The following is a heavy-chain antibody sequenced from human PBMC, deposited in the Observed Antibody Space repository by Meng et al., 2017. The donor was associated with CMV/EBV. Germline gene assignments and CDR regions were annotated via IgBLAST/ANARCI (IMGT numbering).Heavy chain of an antibody. CDR3: ARDGVSIVGATTVDY. CDR2: ISAYNGNT. V-gene: IGHV1-18*01. CDR1: GYTFTSYG. Sequence: ASVKVSCKASGYTFTSYGISWVRQAPGQGLEWMGWISAYNGNTNYAQKLQGRATMTTDTSTSTAYMELRSLRSDDTAVYYCARDGVSIVGATTVDYWGQGTLVTVSS. D-gene: IGHD1-26*01. J-gene: IGHJ4*02.